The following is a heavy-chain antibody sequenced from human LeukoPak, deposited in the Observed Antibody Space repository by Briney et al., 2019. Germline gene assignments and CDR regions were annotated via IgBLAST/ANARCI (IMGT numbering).Heavy chain of an antibody. CDR2: IYPGGDI. J-gene: IGHJ3*02. CDR3: VRGPRYYDDSGFHYGVFDI. D-gene: IGHD3-22*01. CDR1: EVTVTTNY. Sequence: GSLRLSCAASEVTVTTNYLSWVRQPPGKGLQWVSVIYPGGDIYYSDSVKGRFVISRDNSKNTLSLQMNSLTVDDTAVYYCVRGPRYYDDSGFHYGVFDIWGQGTVVTVSS. V-gene: IGHV3-53*03.